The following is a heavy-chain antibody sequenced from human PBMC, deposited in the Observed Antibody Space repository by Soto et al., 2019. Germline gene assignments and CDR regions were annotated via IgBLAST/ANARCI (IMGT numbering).Heavy chain of an antibody. D-gene: IGHD5-18*01. CDR1: GYTFTSYG. CDR3: ARDGVDTATGYYYGMDV. CDR2: ISAYNGNT. V-gene: IGHV1-18*01. J-gene: IGHJ6*02. Sequence: QVQLVQSGAEVKKPGASVKVSCKASGYTFTSYGISWVRQAPGQGLEWMGWISAYNGNTNYAQKLQGRVTMTTDTSXSXXYMELRSLRSDDTAGYYCARDGVDTATGYYYGMDVWGQGTTVTVSS.